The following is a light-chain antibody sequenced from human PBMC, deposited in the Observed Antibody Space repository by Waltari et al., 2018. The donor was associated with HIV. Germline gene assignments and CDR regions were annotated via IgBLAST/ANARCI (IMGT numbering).Light chain of an antibody. J-gene: IGLJ3*02. CDR3: AAWDDSLSGWV. V-gene: IGLV1-47*01. CDR2: RNN. CDR1: SSNIGTNY. Sequence: QSVLTQPPSASGTPGQRVTINCSGSSSNIGTNYVYWYHQLPGTAPKILIYRNNQRPSGVPDRFSGSKSGTSASLAISGLRSEDEADYYCAAWDDSLSGWVFGGGTKLTVL.